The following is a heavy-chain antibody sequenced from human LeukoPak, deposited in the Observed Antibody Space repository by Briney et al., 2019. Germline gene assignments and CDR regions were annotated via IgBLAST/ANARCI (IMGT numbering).Heavy chain of an antibody. D-gene: IGHD1-7*01. CDR2: ISYDGSNK. J-gene: IGHJ6*03. V-gene: IGHV3-30*04. Sequence: GGSLRLSCAASGFTFSGSAMHWVRQAPGKGLEWVAVISYDGSNKYYADSVKGRFTISRDNSKNTLYLQMNSLRSEDTAVYYCARGGYNWNSGGEMYYYYYMDVWGKGTTVTVSS. CDR3: ARGGYNWNSGGEMYYYYYMDV. CDR1: GFTFSGSA.